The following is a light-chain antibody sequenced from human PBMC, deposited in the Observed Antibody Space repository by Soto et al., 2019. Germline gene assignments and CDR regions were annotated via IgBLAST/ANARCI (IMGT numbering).Light chain of an antibody. CDR3: QVWDSSSDHSYV. V-gene: IGLV3-21*02. Sequence: SYELTQPPSVSVAPGQTARITCGGNNIGSKSVHWYQQKPGQAPVLVVYDDSDRPSGIPERFSGSNSWNTATLTISRVEDGDEADYYCQVWDSSSDHSYVFGTGTKLTVL. J-gene: IGLJ1*01. CDR2: DDS. CDR1: NIGSKS.